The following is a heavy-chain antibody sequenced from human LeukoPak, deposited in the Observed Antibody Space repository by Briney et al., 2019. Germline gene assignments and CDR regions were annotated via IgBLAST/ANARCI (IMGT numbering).Heavy chain of an antibody. J-gene: IGHJ4*02. CDR2: ISAYDGNT. CDR1: GYPFSSYG. D-gene: IGHD5-12*01. Sequence: ASVKVSCKASGYPFSSYGISWVRQAPGQGLEWMGWISAYDGNTNYAQKVQGRVTITRNTSIGTAYMELSSLRSEDTAVYYCARVLTSGYDYFDYWGQGTLVTVSS. V-gene: IGHV1-18*01. CDR3: ARVLTSGYDYFDY.